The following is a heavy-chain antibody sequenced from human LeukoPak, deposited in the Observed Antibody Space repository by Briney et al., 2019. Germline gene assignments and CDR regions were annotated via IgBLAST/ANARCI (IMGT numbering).Heavy chain of an antibody. V-gene: IGHV3-11*01. CDR2: ISSSGSTI. D-gene: IGHD6-6*01. CDR3: ARYGYSSSWGAFDI. Sequence: GGSLRLSYAASGFTFSDYYMSWIRQAPGKGLEWVSYISSSGSTIYYADSVKGRFTISRDNAKNSLYLQMNSLRAEDTAVYYCARYGYSSSWGAFDIWGQGTMVTVSS. J-gene: IGHJ3*02. CDR1: GFTFSDYY.